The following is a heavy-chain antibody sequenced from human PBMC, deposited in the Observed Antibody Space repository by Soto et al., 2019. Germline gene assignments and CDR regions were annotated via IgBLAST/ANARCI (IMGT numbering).Heavy chain of an antibody. J-gene: IGHJ4*02. Sequence: SETLSLTCAVSGGSISSGGYSWSWIRQPPGKGLEWIGTFYYSENTYYNPSLKSRVTISVDTSKNQFSLKLSSVTAADTAVYYCAREVGCISTSCYGGIDYWGQGTLVTVSS. V-gene: IGHV4-30-2*03. CDR1: GGSISSGGYS. D-gene: IGHD2-2*01. CDR3: AREVGCISTSCYGGIDY. CDR2: FYYSENT.